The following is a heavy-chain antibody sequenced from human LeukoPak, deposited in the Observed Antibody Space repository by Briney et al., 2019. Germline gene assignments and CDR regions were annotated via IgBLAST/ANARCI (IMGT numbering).Heavy chain of an antibody. Sequence: SETLSLSCTVSGGSVSSGSYYWSWIRQPPGKGLEWIGYIYYSGSTNYNPSLKSRVTISVDTSKNQFSLKLSSVTAADTAVYYCARDQDIMVRGVIINNWFDPWGQGTLVTVSS. V-gene: IGHV4-61*01. CDR2: IYYSGST. CDR3: ARDQDIMVRGVIINNWFDP. J-gene: IGHJ5*02. D-gene: IGHD3-10*01. CDR1: GGSVSSGSYY.